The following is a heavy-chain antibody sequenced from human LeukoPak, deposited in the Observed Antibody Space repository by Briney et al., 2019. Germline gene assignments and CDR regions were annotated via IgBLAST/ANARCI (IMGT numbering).Heavy chain of an antibody. CDR1: GFTVSNNY. D-gene: IGHD3-3*01. Sequence: GGSLRLSCAASGFTVSNNYMTWVRQAPGKGLEWVSLIYSAGSTYYADSVKGRFTIPRDNSKNTVYLQMNSLRAEDTAVYYCAKSPGILEWLPGANYFDYWGQGTLVTVSS. V-gene: IGHV3-66*01. CDR2: IYSAGST. J-gene: IGHJ4*02. CDR3: AKSPGILEWLPGANYFDY.